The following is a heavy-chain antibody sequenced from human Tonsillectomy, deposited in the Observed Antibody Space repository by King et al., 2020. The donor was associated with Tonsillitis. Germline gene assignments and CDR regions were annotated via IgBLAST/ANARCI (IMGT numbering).Heavy chain of an antibody. Sequence: VQLVQSGGGVVQPGGSLRLSCAASGFTFSHHALHWVRQAPGKGLEWVTYIRFDGSNEYYVDSVKGRFTISRDNSRNTLYLQMNSLRTEDTAVYYCASFGSIAGRRDYWGQGTLVSVSS. CDR3: ASFGSIAGRRDY. CDR2: IRFDGSNE. J-gene: IGHJ4*02. D-gene: IGHD6-6*01. CDR1: GFTFSHHA. V-gene: IGHV3-30*02.